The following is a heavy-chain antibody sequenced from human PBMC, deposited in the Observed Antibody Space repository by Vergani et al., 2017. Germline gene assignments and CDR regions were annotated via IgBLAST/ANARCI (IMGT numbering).Heavy chain of an antibody. CDR3: ARRYCSSTSCYYFDY. CDR2: ISNNGGST. Sequence: EVQLVESGGGLVQPGGSLRLSCAASGFTFSSYAMHWVRQAPGKGLEYVSGISNNGGSTYYADSVKGRFTISRDNSKNTLYLQMGSLRAEDMAVYNCARRYCSSTSCYYFDYWGQGTLVTVSS. CDR1: GFTFSSYA. D-gene: IGHD2-2*01. J-gene: IGHJ4*02. V-gene: IGHV3-64*07.